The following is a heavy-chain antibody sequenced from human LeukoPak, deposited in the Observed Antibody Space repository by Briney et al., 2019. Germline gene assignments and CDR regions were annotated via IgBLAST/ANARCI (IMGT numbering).Heavy chain of an antibody. CDR3: AKNRGGSYSSGSDY. V-gene: IGHV3-23*01. CDR1: GFTFSSYA. Sequence: GGSLRLSCAASGFTFSSYAMNWVRQAPGKGLEWVSAVRGSDAGTSYADSVKGRFTISRDNSKNTLYLQMNSLRAEDTAVYYCAKNRGGSYSSGSDYWGQGTLVTVSS. J-gene: IGHJ4*02. D-gene: IGHD1-26*01. CDR2: VRGSDAGT.